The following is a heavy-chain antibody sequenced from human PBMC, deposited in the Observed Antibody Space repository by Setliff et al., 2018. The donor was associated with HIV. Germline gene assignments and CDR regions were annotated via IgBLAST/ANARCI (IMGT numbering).Heavy chain of an antibody. CDR1: GGSLSGYY. D-gene: IGHD3-10*01. CDR2: INQSGNT. Sequence: KPSETLSLTCAVYGGSLSGYYWSWVRQSPGRGPEWIGEINQSGNTNFNPSLKSRLIISVDTSKSQFSLKLTSVTAADTALYYCAREGGQGYSGSGSFYHRSFDLWGRGTLVTVSS. CDR3: AREGGQGYSGSGSFYHRSFDL. J-gene: IGHJ2*01. V-gene: IGHV4-34*01.